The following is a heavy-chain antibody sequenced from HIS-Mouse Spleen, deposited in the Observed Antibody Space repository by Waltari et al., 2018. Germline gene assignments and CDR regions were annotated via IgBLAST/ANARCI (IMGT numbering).Heavy chain of an antibody. Sequence: QLQLQESGPGLVKPSETLSLTCTVSGGSISSSSYYWSWIRQPPGRGLEWIGEIKHSGSTHYNPSLKGRVTISVDTSKNQFSLKLSSVTAADTAVYYCARGATYHDLNDFSNWFDPWGQGTLVTVSS. CDR1: GGSISSSSYY. J-gene: IGHJ5*02. V-gene: IGHV4-39*07. CDR2: IKHSGST. CDR3: ARGATYHDLNDFSNWFDP. D-gene: IGHD1-26*01.